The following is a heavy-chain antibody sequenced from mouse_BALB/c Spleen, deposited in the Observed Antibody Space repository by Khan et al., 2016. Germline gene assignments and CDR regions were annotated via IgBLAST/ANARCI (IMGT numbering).Heavy chain of an antibody. CDR1: CYSIPRGS. V-gene: IGHV3-8*02. J-gene: IGHJ4*01. CDR3: ARYDGSSYVRGMDY. D-gene: IGHD1-1*01. Sequence: EVKLEESGPSLVKPSQTLSLPCSVTCYSIPRGSWPWIRNFPGHTLASMGSISSSGGTSHHPSLNSRISITRDTSKHQYYLQLNSVTTEDTGTSYCARYDGSSYVRGMDYWGQGLSVTVAS. CDR2: ISSSGGT.